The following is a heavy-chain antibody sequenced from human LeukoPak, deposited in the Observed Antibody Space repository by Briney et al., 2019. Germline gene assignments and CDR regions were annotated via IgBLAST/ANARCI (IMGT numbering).Heavy chain of an antibody. J-gene: IGHJ5*02. V-gene: IGHV1-69*02. CDR3: ARGGLYSSAWFDP. CDR1: GGTFSSYS. D-gene: IGHD6-19*01. CDR2: IIPILNIT. Sequence: KVSFKASGGTFSSYSISWVRPAPGQGLEWMGRIIPILNITNFEQKYQGRVAITADRSTNIVYMELSSLRSEDTAVYYCARGGLYSSAWFDPWGQGTLVTVSS.